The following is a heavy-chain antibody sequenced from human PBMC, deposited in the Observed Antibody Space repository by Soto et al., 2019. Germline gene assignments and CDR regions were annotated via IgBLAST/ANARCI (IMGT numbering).Heavy chain of an antibody. Sequence: SVKVSCKASGGTFSSYTISWVRQAPGQGLEWMGRIIPILGIANYAQKLQGRVTITADKSTSTAYMELSSLRSEDTAVYYCAREVHTVTTMTHWFDPWGQGTLVTVS. CDR2: IIPILGIA. CDR3: AREVHTVTTMTHWFDP. D-gene: IGHD4-4*01. CDR1: GGTFSSYT. V-gene: IGHV1-69*04. J-gene: IGHJ5*02.